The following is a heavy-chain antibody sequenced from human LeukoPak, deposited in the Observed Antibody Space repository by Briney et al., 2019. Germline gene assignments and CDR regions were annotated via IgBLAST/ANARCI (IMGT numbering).Heavy chain of an antibody. D-gene: IGHD3-10*01. V-gene: IGHV3-23*01. J-gene: IGHJ6*03. CDR1: GFTFSSYG. CDR3: AKDLYPGSLYYYCMDV. CDR2: ISGSGGST. Sequence: PGGTLRLSCAASGFTFSSYGMSWVRQAPGKGLEWVSAISGSGGSTYYADSVKGRFTISRDNSKNTLYLQMNSLRAEDTAVYYCAKDLYPGSLYYYCMDVWGKGTTVTISS.